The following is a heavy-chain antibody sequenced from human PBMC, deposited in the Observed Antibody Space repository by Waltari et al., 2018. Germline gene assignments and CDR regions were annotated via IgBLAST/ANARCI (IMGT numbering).Heavy chain of an antibody. D-gene: IGHD2-2*01. CDR2: IIPILGIA. V-gene: IGHV1-69*02. J-gene: IGHJ5*02. CDR1: GGTFSRYT. CDR3: ASCGVSCSRTGAFDP. Sequence: QVQLVQSGAEVKKPGSSVKVSCNASGGTFSRYTISWLLQAPGQGLEWMGRIIPILGIANYAQKFQGRVTITADKSTSTAYMELSSLRSEDTAVYYCASCGVSCSRTGAFDPWGQGTLVTVSS.